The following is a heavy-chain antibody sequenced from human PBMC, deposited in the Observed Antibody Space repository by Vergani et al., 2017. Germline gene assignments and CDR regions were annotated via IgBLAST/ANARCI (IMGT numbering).Heavy chain of an antibody. V-gene: IGHV2-5*04. D-gene: IGHD1-7*01. CDR3: VYRKTECGTTGCFYQFYYYYYMDV. CDR2: IYWNDDP. CDR1: GFSLNTRGVS. J-gene: IGHJ6*03. Sequence: QITLKESGPTLVKPTQTLTLTCTFSGFSLNTRGVSVAWIRQPPGKALDWLALIYWNDDPPYSPSLNNRVTITKDTYKNQVVLTMTNMDYVDTGTYYCVYRKTECGTTGCFYQFYYYYYMDVWGKGTTVTVSS.